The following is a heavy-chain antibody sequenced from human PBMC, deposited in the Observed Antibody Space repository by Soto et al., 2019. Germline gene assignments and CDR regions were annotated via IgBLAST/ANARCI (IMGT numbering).Heavy chain of an antibody. V-gene: IGHV1-69*02. D-gene: IGHD6-19*01. CDR1: GGTFSSYT. CDR2: IIPILGIA. CDR3: AREGEWLVDYYYYYMDV. Sequence: QVQLVQSGAEVKKPGSSVKVSCKASGGTFSSYTISWVRQAPGQGIEWMGRIIPILGIANYAQKFQGRVTITADKSTSTAYMELSSLRSEDTAVYYCAREGEWLVDYYYYYMDVWGKGTTVTVSS. J-gene: IGHJ6*03.